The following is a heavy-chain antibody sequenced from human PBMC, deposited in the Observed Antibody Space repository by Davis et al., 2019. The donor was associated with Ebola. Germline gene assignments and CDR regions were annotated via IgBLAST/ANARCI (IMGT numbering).Heavy chain of an antibody. CDR1: GFTFSDYY. CDR3: ARDVVAGSGWFLYYYGMDV. V-gene: IGHV3-11*04. Sequence: GESLKISCAASGFTFSDYYMSWIRQAPGKGLEWVSYISSSGSTIYYADSVKGRFTISRDNAKNSLYLQMNSLRAEDTAVYYCARDVVAGSGWFLYYYGMDVWGQGTTVTVSS. CDR2: ISSSGSTI. J-gene: IGHJ6*02. D-gene: IGHD6-19*01.